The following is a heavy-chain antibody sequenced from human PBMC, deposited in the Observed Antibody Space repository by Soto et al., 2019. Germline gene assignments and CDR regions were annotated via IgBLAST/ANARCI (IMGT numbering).Heavy chain of an antibody. V-gene: IGHV4-31*03. D-gene: IGHD6-13*01. CDR3: ARAPIAADANWFDP. CDR1: GGSISSGGYY. J-gene: IGHJ5*02. Sequence: TLSLTCTVSGGSISSGGYYWSWIRQHPGKGLEWIGYIYYSGSTYYNPSLKSRVTISVDTSKNQFSLKLSSVTAADTAVYYCARAPIAADANWFDPWGQGTLVTVSS. CDR2: IYYSGST.